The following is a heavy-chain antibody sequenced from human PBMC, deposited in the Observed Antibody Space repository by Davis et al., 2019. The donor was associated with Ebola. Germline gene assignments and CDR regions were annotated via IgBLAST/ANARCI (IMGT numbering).Heavy chain of an antibody. CDR3: ARLIIRYYYYGMDV. Sequence: GSLRLSCTVSGGSISSYYWSWIRQPPGKGLEWIGYIYYSGSTNYNPSLKSRVTISVDTSKNQFSLKLSSVTAADTAVYYCARLIIRYYYYGMDVWGQGTTVTVSS. CDR1: GGSISSYY. CDR2: IYYSGST. D-gene: IGHD3-3*01. J-gene: IGHJ6*02. V-gene: IGHV4-59*12.